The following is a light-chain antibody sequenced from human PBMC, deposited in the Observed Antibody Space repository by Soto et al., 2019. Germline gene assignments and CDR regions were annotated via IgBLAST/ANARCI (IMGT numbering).Light chain of an antibody. Sequence: QSALTQPHSVSGAPGQRVTISFTGSSSNIGAVYDVHWYQQLPGTAPKLLIYGNSNRPSGVPDRFSGSKSATSASLAITGLQAEDEADYYCQSYDSSLSGSEVFGGGTKLTVL. CDR3: QSYDSSLSGSEV. CDR2: GNS. J-gene: IGLJ2*01. V-gene: IGLV1-40*01. CDR1: SSNIGAVYD.